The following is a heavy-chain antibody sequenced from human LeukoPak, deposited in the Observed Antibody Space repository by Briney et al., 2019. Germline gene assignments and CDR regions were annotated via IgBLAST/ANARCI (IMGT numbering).Heavy chain of an antibody. V-gene: IGHV4-61*02. Sequence: SETLSLTCTVSGGSISSGSYYWSWIRQPAGKGLEWIGRIYTSGSTNYNPSLKSRVTISVDTSKNQFSLKLSSVTAADTAVYYCARPAAADPSDAFDIWGQGTMVTVSS. CDR2: IYTSGST. D-gene: IGHD6-13*01. CDR3: ARPAAADPSDAFDI. J-gene: IGHJ3*02. CDR1: GGSISSGSYY.